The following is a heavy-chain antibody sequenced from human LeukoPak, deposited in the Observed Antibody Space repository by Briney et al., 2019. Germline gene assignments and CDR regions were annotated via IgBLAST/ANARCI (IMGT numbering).Heavy chain of an antibody. V-gene: IGHV3-9*01. CDR3: AKDNGAVAVTYFDY. Sequence: GRSLRLSCAASGFTFDDYAMHWVRQAPGKGLEWVSGISWNSGSIGYADSVEGRFTISRDNAKNSLYPQMNSLRAEDTALYYCAKDNGAVAVTYFDYWGQGTLVTVSS. D-gene: IGHD6-19*01. J-gene: IGHJ4*02. CDR1: GFTFDDYA. CDR2: ISWNSGSI.